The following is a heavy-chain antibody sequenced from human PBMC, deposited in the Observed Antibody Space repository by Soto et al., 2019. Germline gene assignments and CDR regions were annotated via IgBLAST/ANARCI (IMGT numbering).Heavy chain of an antibody. D-gene: IGHD6-13*01. CDR2: IIPILGIA. Sequence: SVKVSCEASGGTFSSYTISWVRQAPGQGLEWMGRIIPILGIANYAQKFQGRVTITADKSTSTAYMELSSLRSEDTAVYYCAGGIAAAGTSYYYYGMDVWGQGTTVTVSS. V-gene: IGHV1-69*02. CDR3: AGGIAAAGTSYYYYGMDV. CDR1: GGTFSSYT. J-gene: IGHJ6*02.